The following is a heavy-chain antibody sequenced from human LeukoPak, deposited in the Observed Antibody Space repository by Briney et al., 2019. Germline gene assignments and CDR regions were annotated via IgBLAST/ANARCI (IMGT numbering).Heavy chain of an antibody. Sequence: PSETLSLTCTVSGGSISSYYWSWIRQPPGKGLEWIGYIYYSGSTNYNPSLKSRVTISVDTSKNQFSLKLSSVTAADTAVYYCARRRDGLYYFDYLGQGTLVTVSS. CDR1: GGSISSYY. J-gene: IGHJ4*02. V-gene: IGHV4-59*08. CDR3: ARRRDGLYYFDY. CDR2: IYYSGST. D-gene: IGHD5-24*01.